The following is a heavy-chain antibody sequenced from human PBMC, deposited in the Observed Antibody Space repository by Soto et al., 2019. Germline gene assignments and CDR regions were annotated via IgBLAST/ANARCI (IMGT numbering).Heavy chain of an antibody. V-gene: IGHV3-49*04. CDR2: IRSKAYGGTT. CDR3: TSLDSGDDEGFGMDV. Sequence: GGSLRLSCTASGFTFGDYAMSWVRQAPGKGLEWVGFIRSKAYGGTTEYAASVKGRFTISRDDSKSIAYLQMNSLKTEDTAVYYCTSLDSGDDEGFGMDVWGQGTTVTVSS. J-gene: IGHJ6*02. D-gene: IGHD4-17*01. CDR1: GFTFGDYA.